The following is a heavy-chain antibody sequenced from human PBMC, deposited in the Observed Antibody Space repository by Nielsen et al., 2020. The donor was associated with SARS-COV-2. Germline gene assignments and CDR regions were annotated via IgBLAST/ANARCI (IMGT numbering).Heavy chain of an antibody. D-gene: IGHD2-2*01. CDR2: VSHSGST. CDR3: ARGDLVVVPFPLLGLGPIFYYFCLDV. CDR1: GGSVSSNDW. J-gene: IGHJ6*03. V-gene: IGHV4-4*02. Sequence: SETLSLTCAVSGGSVSSNDWWTWVRQSPGKGLEWIGEVSHSGSTNYSPSLKSRVTLSMDKSKNQFSLRLTSVSAADTAVYFCARGDLVVVPFPLLGLGPIFYYFCLDVWGKGTTVIVSS.